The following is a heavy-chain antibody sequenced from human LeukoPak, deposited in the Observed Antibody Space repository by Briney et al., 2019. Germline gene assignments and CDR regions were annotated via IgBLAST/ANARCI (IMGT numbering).Heavy chain of an antibody. CDR3: AKDRLSSGWYYDAFDI. CDR2: ISGSGGST. D-gene: IGHD6-19*01. Sequence: GGSLRLSCAASGFTFSSYAMSWVRQAPGKGLEWVSAISGSGGSTYYADSVKGRFTISRDNSKNTLYLQMNSLRAEDTAVYYCAKDRLSSGWYYDAFDIWGRGTMVTVSS. CDR1: GFTFSSYA. V-gene: IGHV3-23*01. J-gene: IGHJ3*02.